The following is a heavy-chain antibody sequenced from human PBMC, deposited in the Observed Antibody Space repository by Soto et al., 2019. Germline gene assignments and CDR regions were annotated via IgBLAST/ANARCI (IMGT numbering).Heavy chain of an antibody. Sequence: SENLSLTCTVSGGSISSGGYYWSWIRQHPGKGLEWIGYIYYSGSTYYNPSLKSRVTISVDTSKNQFSLKLSSVTAADTAVYYCAREDINCGRHSYSVMDVGGKGTTV. CDR3: AREDINCGRHSYSVMDV. J-gene: IGHJ6*04. CDR2: IYYSGST. CDR1: GGSISSGGYY. D-gene: IGHD7-27*01. V-gene: IGHV4-31*03.